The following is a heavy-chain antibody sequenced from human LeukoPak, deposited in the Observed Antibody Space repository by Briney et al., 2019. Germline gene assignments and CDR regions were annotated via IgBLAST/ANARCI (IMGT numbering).Heavy chain of an antibody. D-gene: IGHD5-18*01. Sequence: SETLSLACAVSGYSISSGYYWGWIRQPPGKGLEWIGSIYHSGSTYYNPSLKSRVTISVDTSKNQFSLKLSSVTAADTAVYYCARLGWIQLWLRGYYYYYMDVWGKGTTVTVSS. J-gene: IGHJ6*03. CDR3: ARLGWIQLWLRGYYYYYMDV. CDR1: GYSISSGYY. CDR2: IYHSGST. V-gene: IGHV4-38-2*01.